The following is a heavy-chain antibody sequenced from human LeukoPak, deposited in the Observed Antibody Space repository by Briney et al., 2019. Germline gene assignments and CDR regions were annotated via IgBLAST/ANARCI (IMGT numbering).Heavy chain of an antibody. Sequence: GGSLRLSCAASGFTFSSYGMHRVRQAPGKGLEWVAVISYDGSNKYYADSVKGRFTISRDNSKNTLYLQMNSLRAEDTAVYYCATGGTYFDYWGQGTLVTVSS. J-gene: IGHJ4*02. CDR2: ISYDGSNK. V-gene: IGHV3-30*03. CDR3: ATGGTYFDY. CDR1: GFTFSSYG. D-gene: IGHD1-1*01.